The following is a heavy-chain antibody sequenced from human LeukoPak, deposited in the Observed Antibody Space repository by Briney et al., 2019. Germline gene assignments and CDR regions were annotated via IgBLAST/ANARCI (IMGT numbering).Heavy chain of an antibody. CDR2: ISYDGSNK. CDR3: ARNRQDYGGNSGFDY. V-gene: IGHV3-30*04. Sequence: GGSLRLSSAASGFTFSSYAMHWVRQAPGKGLEWVAVISYDGSNKYNADSVKGRFTISRDNSKKTLYLQMNRLRAEDTAVYYCARNRQDYGGNSGFDYWGQGTLVTVSS. CDR1: GFTFSSYA. D-gene: IGHD4-23*01. J-gene: IGHJ4*02.